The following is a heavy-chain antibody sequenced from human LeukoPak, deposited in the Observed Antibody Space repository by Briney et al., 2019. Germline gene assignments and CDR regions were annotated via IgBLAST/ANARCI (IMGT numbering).Heavy chain of an antibody. CDR1: GFSFRSHG. Sequence: PGGSLRLSCAASGFSFRSHGMNWVRQAPGKGLEWVSYITSSGSSIYYADPVKGRFTISRDNAKNSLYLQMNSLRAEDTAVYYCARDVATSGWATFYWGPGTLVTVSS. V-gene: IGHV3-48*01. CDR2: ITSSGSSI. D-gene: IGHD6-19*01. J-gene: IGHJ4*02. CDR3: ARDVATSGWATFY.